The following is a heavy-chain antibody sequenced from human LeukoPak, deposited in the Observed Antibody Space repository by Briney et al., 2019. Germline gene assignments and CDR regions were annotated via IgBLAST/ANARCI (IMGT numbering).Heavy chain of an antibody. CDR1: GYTFTGYY. V-gene: IGHV1-2*02. Sequence: ASVKVSCKASGYTFTGYYMHWVRQAPGQGLEWMGWINPNSGGTNYAQKFQGRVTMTRDTSISTAYMELSRLRSDDTAVYYCARDPGIQLWLQNSYYMDVWGKGTTVTVSS. CDR2: INPNSGGT. D-gene: IGHD5-18*01. J-gene: IGHJ6*03. CDR3: ARDPGIQLWLQNSYYMDV.